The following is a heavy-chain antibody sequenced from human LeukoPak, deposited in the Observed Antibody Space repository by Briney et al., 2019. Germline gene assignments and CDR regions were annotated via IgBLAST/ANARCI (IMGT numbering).Heavy chain of an antibody. CDR3: ARDYPADH. J-gene: IGHJ4*02. CDR1: GFTFSSYS. Sequence: GGSLRLSCAASGFTFSSYSMNWVRQAPGKGLEWVALISSDGSDKKYADSVKGRFTMSRDNSMNTLYLQMRSLRVEDTAVYYCARDYPADHWGQGTLVTVSS. CDR2: ISSDGSDK. V-gene: IGHV3-30*03.